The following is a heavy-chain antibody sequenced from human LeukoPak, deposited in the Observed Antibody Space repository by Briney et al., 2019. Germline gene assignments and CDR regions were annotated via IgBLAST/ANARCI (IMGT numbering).Heavy chain of an antibody. CDR1: GFTFSDYY. J-gene: IGHJ5*02. CDR2: ISSSGSTI. D-gene: IGHD2-15*01. V-gene: IGHV3-11*01. CDR3: ARGEIGTCSGGSCLNWFDP. Sequence: TGGSLRLSCAASGFTFSDYYMSWIRQAPGKGLEWVSYISSSGSTIYYADSVKGRFTISRDNAKNSLYLQMNSLRAEDTAVYYCARGEIGTCSGGSCLNWFDPWGQGTLVTVSS.